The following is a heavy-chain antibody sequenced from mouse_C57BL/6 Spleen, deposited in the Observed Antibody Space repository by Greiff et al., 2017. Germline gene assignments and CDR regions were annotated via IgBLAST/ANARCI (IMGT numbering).Heavy chain of an antibody. Sequence: EVMLVESGGGLVQPKGSLKLSCAASGFSFNTYAMNWVRQAPGKGLEWVARIRSKSNNYATYYADSVKDRFTISRDDSESMLYLQMNNLKTEDTAMYYCVRQGSNYEYYAMDYWGQGTSVTVSS. J-gene: IGHJ4*01. CDR3: VRQGSNYEYYAMDY. D-gene: IGHD2-5*01. CDR2: IRSKSNNYAT. V-gene: IGHV10-1*01. CDR1: GFSFNTYA.